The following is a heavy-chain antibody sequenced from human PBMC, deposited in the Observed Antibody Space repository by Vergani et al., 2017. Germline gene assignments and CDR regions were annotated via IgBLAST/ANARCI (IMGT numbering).Heavy chain of an antibody. D-gene: IGHD3-10*01. CDR1: GFTLCSYS. J-gene: IGHJ4*02. CDR2: LSTSGNII. Sequence: EVQLVESGGGLVQPGGSLRLSCVVSGFTLCSYSMNWVRQAPGKGLEWIAYLSTSGNIIYYSDSVRGRFTISRDTAKNSVFLHMNSLAAEDTAVYYCARDLSGLPWDWGQGTLVSVSS. CDR3: ARDLSGLPWD. V-gene: IGHV3-48*01.